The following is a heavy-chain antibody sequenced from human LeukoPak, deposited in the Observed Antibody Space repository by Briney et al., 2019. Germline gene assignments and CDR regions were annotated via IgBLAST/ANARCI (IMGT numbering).Heavy chain of an antibody. CDR2: ISGSGGST. J-gene: IGHJ4*02. Sequence: GGSLRLSCAASGFTFSSYAVSWVRQAPGKGLEWVSAISGSGGSTYYADSVKGRFTISRDNSKNTLYVQMNSLRAEDTAVYYCARDSLYTSSFYGYFDYWGQGTLVTVSS. D-gene: IGHD6-13*01. CDR1: GFTFSSYA. V-gene: IGHV3-23*01. CDR3: ARDSLYTSSFYGYFDY.